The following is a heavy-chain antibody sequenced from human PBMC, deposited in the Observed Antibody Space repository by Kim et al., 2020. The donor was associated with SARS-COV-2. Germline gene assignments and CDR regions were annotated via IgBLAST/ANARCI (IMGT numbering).Heavy chain of an antibody. CDR2: INTIADT. Sequence: GGSLRLSCAASGFTFSSYDMHWVRQAAGKGLEWVSSINTIADTYYPVSVKGRFTISRENAKKSLYLQMNSLRVGDTAVYYCARTLHSGYDRGGVRSFYYGMDVWGQGTTVTVS. CDR1: GFTFSSYD. V-gene: IGHV3-13*04. D-gene: IGHD5-12*01. J-gene: IGHJ6*02. CDR3: ARTLHSGYDRGGVRSFYYGMDV.